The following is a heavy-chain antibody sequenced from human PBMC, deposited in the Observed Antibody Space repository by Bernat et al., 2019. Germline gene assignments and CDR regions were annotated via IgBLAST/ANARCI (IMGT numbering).Heavy chain of an antibody. CDR2: ISGSGGST. D-gene: IGHD4-17*01. Sequence: EVQLLESGGGLVQPGGSLRLSCAASGFTFSSYAMSWVRQAPGKGLEWVSAISGSGGSTYYADSVKGRFPISRDNSKNTLYLQMNSLSAEATAVYDCAKLSTVTTDWYFDLWGRGTLVTVSS. V-gene: IGHV3-23*01. J-gene: IGHJ2*01. CDR3: AKLSTVTTDWYFDL. CDR1: GFTFSSYA.